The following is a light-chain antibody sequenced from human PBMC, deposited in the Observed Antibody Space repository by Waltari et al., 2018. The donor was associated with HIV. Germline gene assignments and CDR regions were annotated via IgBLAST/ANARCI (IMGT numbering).Light chain of an antibody. CDR1: ALPTQY. CDR3: QSADSSGTYVV. Sequence: SYELTQPPSVSVSPGQTARITCSGDALPTQYAYWYQQKPGQAPALVIYKDSKRPSGIPERFSGSSSGTTVTLTISGVQAEDETDYYCQSADSSGTYVVFGGGTKLTVL. V-gene: IGLV3-25*03. J-gene: IGLJ2*01. CDR2: KDS.